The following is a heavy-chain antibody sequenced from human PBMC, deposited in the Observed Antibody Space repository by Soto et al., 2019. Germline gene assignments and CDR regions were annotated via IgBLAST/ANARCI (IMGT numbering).Heavy chain of an antibody. Sequence: SETLSLTCTVSGGSISSSSYYWGWIRQPPGKGLEWIGSIYYSGSTYYIPSLKSRVTISVDTSKNQFSLKLSSVTAADTAVYYCARGRHILTGYYKGYYYGMDVWGQGTTVTVSS. CDR3: ARGRHILTGYYKGYYYGMDV. V-gene: IGHV4-39*07. CDR2: IYYSGST. CDR1: GGSISSSSYY. D-gene: IGHD3-9*01. J-gene: IGHJ6*02.